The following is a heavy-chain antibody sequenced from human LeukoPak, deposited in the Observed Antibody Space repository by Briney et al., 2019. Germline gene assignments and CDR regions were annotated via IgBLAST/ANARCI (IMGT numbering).Heavy chain of an antibody. V-gene: IGHV3-21*01. D-gene: IGHD6-6*01. J-gene: IGHJ4*02. CDR2: ISSSSSYI. Sequence: GGSLRLSCAASGFTFSSYSMTWVRQAPGKGLEWVSSISSSSSYIYYADSVKGRFTISRDNAKNSLYLQMNSLRAEDTAVYYCARVSIGGIDYWGQGTLVTVSS. CDR3: ARVSIGGIDY. CDR1: GFTFSSYS.